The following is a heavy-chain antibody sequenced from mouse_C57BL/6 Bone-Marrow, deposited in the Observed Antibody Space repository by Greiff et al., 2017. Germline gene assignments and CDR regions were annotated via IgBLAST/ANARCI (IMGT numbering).Heavy chain of an antibody. V-gene: IGHV5-17*01. CDR1: GFTFSDYG. D-gene: IGHD1-1*01. J-gene: IGHJ2*01. CDR3: ARVFTTVVATDY. CDR2: ISSGSSTI. Sequence: DVKLVESGGGLVKPGGSLKLSCAASGFTFSDYGMHWVRQAPEKGLEWVAYISSGSSTIYYADTVKGRFTISRDNAKNTLFLQMTSLRSEDTAMYYCARVFTTVVATDYWGQGTTLTVSS.